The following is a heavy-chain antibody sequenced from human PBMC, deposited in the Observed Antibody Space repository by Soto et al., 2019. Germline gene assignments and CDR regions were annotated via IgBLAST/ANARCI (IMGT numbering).Heavy chain of an antibody. CDR1: GGSIGSYY. CDR3: ARGTWNYDILTGYLPFDY. J-gene: IGHJ4*02. Sequence: SETLSLTCTVSGGSIGSYYWSWIRQPPGKGLEWNGYIYDSGSTNYNPSLKSQITISVDTSKNQFSLRLTSVTAADTAVYYCARGTWNYDILTGYLPFDYWGQGTLVTVSS. V-gene: IGHV4-59*01. CDR2: IYDSGST. D-gene: IGHD3-9*01.